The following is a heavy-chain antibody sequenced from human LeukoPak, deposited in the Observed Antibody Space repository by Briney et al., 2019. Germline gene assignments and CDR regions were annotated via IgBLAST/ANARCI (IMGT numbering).Heavy chain of an antibody. CDR3: ARVSGWGFDI. V-gene: IGHV3-64*01. CDR1: GFSFTFYS. Sequence: GGSLRLSCAASGFSFTFYSMNWVRQAPGKGLEYVSAISSNGGSTYYANSVKGRFTISRDNSKNTLYLQMGSLRAEDMAVYYCARVSGWGFDIWGQGTMVTVSS. CDR2: ISSNGGST. D-gene: IGHD6-19*01. J-gene: IGHJ3*02.